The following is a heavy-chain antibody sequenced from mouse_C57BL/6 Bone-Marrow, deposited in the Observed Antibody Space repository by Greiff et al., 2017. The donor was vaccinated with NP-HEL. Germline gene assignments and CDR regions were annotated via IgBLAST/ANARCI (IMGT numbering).Heavy chain of an antibody. CDR1: GYTFTSYW. D-gene: IGHD4-1*01. Sequence: QVQLQQPGAELVKPGASVKLSCKASGYTFTSYWMQWVKQRPGQGLEWIGEIDPSDSYTNYNQKFKGKATLTVDTSSSTAYMQLSSLTSEDSAVYYCARPELGLDYWGQGTILTVSS. V-gene: IGHV1-50*01. CDR2: IDPSDSYT. CDR3: ARPELGLDY. J-gene: IGHJ2*01.